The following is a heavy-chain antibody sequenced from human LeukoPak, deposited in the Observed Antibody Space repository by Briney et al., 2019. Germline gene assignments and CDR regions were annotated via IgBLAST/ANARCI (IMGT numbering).Heavy chain of an antibody. CDR2: ISSSGSTI. D-gene: IGHD6-13*01. V-gene: IGHV3-48*03. J-gene: IGHJ6*03. CDR1: GFTLSSYE. Sequence: GGSLRLSCAASGFTLSSYEMNWVRQAPGKGLEWVSYISSSGSTIYYADSVKGRFTISRDNAKNSLYLQMNSLRAEDTAVYYCAGGLAAAHYYYYMEVWGKGTTVTVSS. CDR3: AGGLAAAHYYYYMEV.